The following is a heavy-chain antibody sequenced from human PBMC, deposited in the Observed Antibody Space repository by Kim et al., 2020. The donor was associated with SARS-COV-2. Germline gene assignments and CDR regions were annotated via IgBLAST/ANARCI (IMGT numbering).Heavy chain of an antibody. V-gene: IGHV3-30*18. D-gene: IGHD3-10*01. CDR3: AKARQYFVSGNYYYYGMDV. CDR1: GFTFSIYG. Sequence: GGSLRLSCAASGFTFSIYGMHWVRQAPGKGLEWVAVISYDGSSKYYADSVKGRFTISRDNSKNTLYLQMNSLRAEDTAVYYCAKARQYFVSGNYYYYGMDVWGQGTSVTVSS. CDR2: ISYDGSSK. J-gene: IGHJ6*02.